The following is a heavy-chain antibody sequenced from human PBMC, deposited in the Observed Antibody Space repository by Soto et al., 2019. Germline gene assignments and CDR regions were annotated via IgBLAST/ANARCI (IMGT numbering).Heavy chain of an antibody. CDR1: GGSISSSSYY. CDR2: FYFTGTT. CDR3: ARPIEGSSSSYYFDH. J-gene: IGHJ4*02. D-gene: IGHD6-13*01. V-gene: IGHV4-39*01. Sequence: SETLSLTCTVSGGSISSSSYYWGWIRQPPGKGLEWIGSFYFTGTTYYNPPLSSRVTISVDTSKNQFSLNLTSVTAADTAVYYCARPIEGSSSSYYFDHWGQGILVTVSS.